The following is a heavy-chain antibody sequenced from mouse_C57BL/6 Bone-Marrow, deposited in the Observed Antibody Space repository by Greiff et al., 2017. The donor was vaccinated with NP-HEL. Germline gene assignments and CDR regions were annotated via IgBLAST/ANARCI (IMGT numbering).Heavy chain of an antibody. Sequence: EVKLVESGGGLVQPGGSLSLSCAASGFTFTDYYMSWVRQPPGKALEWVGFIRNKANGYTIEYSASVKGRFTISSANSQSILYRQMNTLRAEDSATYYCARSIYYDYADDPFYGMDYWGQGTSVTVSA. CDR3: ARSIYYDYADDPFYGMDY. J-gene: IGHJ4*01. D-gene: IGHD2-4*01. V-gene: IGHV7-3*01. CDR1: GFTFTDYY. CDR2: IRNKANGYTI.